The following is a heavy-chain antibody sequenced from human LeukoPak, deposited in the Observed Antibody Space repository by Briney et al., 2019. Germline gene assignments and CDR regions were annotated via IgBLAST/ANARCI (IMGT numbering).Heavy chain of an antibody. Sequence: ASVKVSCKASGYTFTSYAMNWVRQAPGQGLEWMGWINTNTGNPTYAQGFTGRFVFSLDTSVSTAYLQISSLKAEDTAVYYCARDLYYYDSSGYYYWYFDLWGRGTLVTVSS. D-gene: IGHD3-22*01. CDR2: INTNTGNP. V-gene: IGHV7-4-1*02. J-gene: IGHJ2*01. CDR1: GYTFTSYA. CDR3: ARDLYYYDSSGYYYWYFDL.